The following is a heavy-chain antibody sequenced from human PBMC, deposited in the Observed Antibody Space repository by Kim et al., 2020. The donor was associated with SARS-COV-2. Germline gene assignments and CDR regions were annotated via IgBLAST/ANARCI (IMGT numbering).Heavy chain of an antibody. V-gene: IGHV4-59*01. Sequence: SETLSLTCTVSGGSISSYYWSWIRQPPGKGLEWIGYIYYSGSTNYNPSLKSRVTISVDTSKNKFSLKLSSVTAADTAVDYCARDAAYYGSGAAFDPWGQG. J-gene: IGHJ5*02. D-gene: IGHD3-10*01. CDR2: IYYSGST. CDR1: GGSISSYY. CDR3: ARDAAYYGSGAAFDP.